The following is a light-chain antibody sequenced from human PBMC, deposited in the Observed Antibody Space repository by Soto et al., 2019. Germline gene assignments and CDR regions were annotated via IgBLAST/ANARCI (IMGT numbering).Light chain of an antibody. V-gene: IGKV3-20*01. CDR2: GAS. CDR3: QQYGSSPLT. J-gene: IGKJ4*01. CDR1: QSISSNY. Sequence: EIVLTQSAGTLSLSPGERATLSYRASQSISSNYLAWYHQKPGQAPRLLIHGASQRAYGIPDRFSGSGSGTDFTLTISRLESQDFAVYYCQQYGSSPLTFGGGTKVEI.